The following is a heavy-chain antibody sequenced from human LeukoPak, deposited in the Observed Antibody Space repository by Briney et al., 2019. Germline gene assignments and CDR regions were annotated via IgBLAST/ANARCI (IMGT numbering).Heavy chain of an antibody. CDR2: IWYDGSNK. D-gene: IGHD6-6*01. J-gene: IGHJ5*02. Sequence: GGSLRLSCAASGFIFSSYGMHWVRQAPGKGLEWVAVIWYDGSNKYYADSVKGRLTISRDNSKNTLYLQMNSLRAEDTAVYYCAKSPQAYSSSSLAWFDPWGQGTLVTVSS. CDR1: GFIFSSYG. V-gene: IGHV3-33*06. CDR3: AKSPQAYSSSSLAWFDP.